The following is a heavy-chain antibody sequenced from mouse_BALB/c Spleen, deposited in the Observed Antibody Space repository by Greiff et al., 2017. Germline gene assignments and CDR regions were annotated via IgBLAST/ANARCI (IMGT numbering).Heavy chain of an antibody. Sequence: EVQLVESGGGLVKPGGSLKLSCAASGFTFSDYYMYWVRQTPEKRLEWVATISDGGSYTYYPDSVKGRFTISRDNAKNNLYLQMSSLKSEDTAMYYCARDGDGSSFAYGGQGTLVTVSA. CDR1: GFTFSDYY. J-gene: IGHJ3*01. D-gene: IGHD2-3*01. CDR3: ARDGDGSSFAY. CDR2: ISDGGSYT. V-gene: IGHV5-4*02.